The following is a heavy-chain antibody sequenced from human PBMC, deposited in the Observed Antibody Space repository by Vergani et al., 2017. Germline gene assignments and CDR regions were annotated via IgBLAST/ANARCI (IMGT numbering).Heavy chain of an antibody. J-gene: IGHJ6*02. D-gene: IGHD2-2*01. CDR2: ISSSSSTI. CDR1: GFTFSSYS. Sequence: EVQLVESGGGLVQPGGSLRLSCAASGFTFSSYSMNWVRQAPGKGLEWVSYISSSSSTIYYADSVKGRFTISRDNAKNSLYLQMNSLRAEDTAVYYCAEYQSRLSEAYGMDVWGQGTTVTVSS. CDR3: AEYQSRLSEAYGMDV. V-gene: IGHV3-48*01.